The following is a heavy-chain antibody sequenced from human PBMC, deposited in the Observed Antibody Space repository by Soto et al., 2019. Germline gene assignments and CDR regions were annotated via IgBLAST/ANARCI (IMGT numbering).Heavy chain of an antibody. CDR1: GYSFATHC. V-gene: IGHV5-51*01. J-gene: IGHJ5*02. CDR2: IYPSDSDT. CDR3: ARRSRSGYDWVGYNWFDP. D-gene: IGHD5-12*01. Sequence: GGSLKISCKSSGYSFATHCIARVRQMPGKGLEWMGTIYPSDSDTTYSPSVQGQVTISADKSISTAYVQWSSLKASDSAMYYCARRSRSGYDWVGYNWFDPWGQGTLVTVSS.